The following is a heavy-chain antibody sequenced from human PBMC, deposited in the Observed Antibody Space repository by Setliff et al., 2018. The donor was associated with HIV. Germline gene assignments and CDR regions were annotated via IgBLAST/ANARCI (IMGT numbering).Heavy chain of an antibody. CDR3: TTDLPIHCSGGNCYRS. V-gene: IGHV1-18*01. CDR1: GYTFTRYG. J-gene: IGHJ5*02. D-gene: IGHD2-15*01. CDR2: INTHNGNT. Sequence: GASVKVSCKASGYTFTRYGISWVRQAPGQGLEWMGWINTHNGNTNYAQKFQGRVTMTTDTSTSTAYMELRNLRSDDTAVYYCTTDLPIHCSGGNCYRSWGQGTLVTVSS.